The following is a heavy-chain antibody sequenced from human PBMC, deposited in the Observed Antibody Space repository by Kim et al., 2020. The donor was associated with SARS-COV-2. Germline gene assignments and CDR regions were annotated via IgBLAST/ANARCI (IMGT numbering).Heavy chain of an antibody. CDR1: GGSISSYY. Sequence: SEILSLTCTVSGGSISSYYWSWIRQPPGKGLEWIGYIYYSGSTNYNPSLKSRVTISVDTSKNQFSLKLSSVTAADTAVYYCARGGSYYVLDYWGQGTLVTVSS. CDR3: ARGGSYYVLDY. CDR2: IYYSGST. J-gene: IGHJ4*02. D-gene: IGHD1-26*01. V-gene: IGHV4-59*01.